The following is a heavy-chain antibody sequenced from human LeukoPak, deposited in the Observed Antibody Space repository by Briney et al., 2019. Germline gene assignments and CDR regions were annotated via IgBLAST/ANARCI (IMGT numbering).Heavy chain of an antibody. CDR3: ARRLVGATFKTFDI. J-gene: IGHJ3*02. Sequence: PSETLSLTCTVSGGSISSYYWSWIRQPPGKGLEWIGYIYYSGSTNYNPSLKSRVIISLDTSKNQFSLKLSSVTAADTAVYYCARRLVGATFKTFDIWGQGTMVTVSS. CDR2: IYYSGST. D-gene: IGHD1-26*01. CDR1: GGSISSYY. V-gene: IGHV4-59*08.